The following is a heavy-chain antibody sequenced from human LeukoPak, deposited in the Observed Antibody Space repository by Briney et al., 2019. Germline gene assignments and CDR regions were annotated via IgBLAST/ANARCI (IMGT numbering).Heavy chain of an antibody. J-gene: IGHJ4*02. D-gene: IGHD2-8*01. V-gene: IGHV4-39*01. Sequence: SETLSLTCTVSGGSISSSSYYWGWIRQPPGKGLEWIGSIYYSGSTYCNPSLKSRVTISVDTSKSQFSLKLSSVTAADTAVYYCARHSMRYSPEDYWGQGTLVTVSS. CDR1: GGSISSSSYY. CDR2: IYYSGST. CDR3: ARHSMRYSPEDY.